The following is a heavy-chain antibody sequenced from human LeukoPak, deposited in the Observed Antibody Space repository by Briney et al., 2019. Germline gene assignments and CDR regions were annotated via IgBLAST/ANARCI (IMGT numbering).Heavy chain of an antibody. Sequence: PGGSLRLSCAASGFTFSSYGMHWVRQAPGKGLEWVAVIWYDGSNKYYADSVKGRFTISRHNSKNTLYLQMNSLRAEDTAVYYCARDYDFWGGQNYYYGMDVWGQGTTVTVSS. J-gene: IGHJ6*02. CDR2: IWYDGSNK. V-gene: IGHV3-33*01. CDR3: ARDYDFWGGQNYYYGMDV. CDR1: GFTFSSYG. D-gene: IGHD3-3*01.